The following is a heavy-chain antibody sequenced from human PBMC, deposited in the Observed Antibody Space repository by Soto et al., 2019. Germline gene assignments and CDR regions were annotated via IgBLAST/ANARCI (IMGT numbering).Heavy chain of an antibody. CDR1: GYTFTSYD. D-gene: IGHD6-13*01. J-gene: IGHJ4*02. V-gene: IGHV1-8*01. CDR2: MNPNSGNT. CDR3: AREHSSSWRFDY. Sequence: QVQLVQSGAEVKKPGASVKVSCKASGYTFTSYDINWVRQATGQGLEWMGWMNPNSGNTGYAQKFQGRVTMTSNTSMSTAYMELSSLRSEDTAVYYCAREHSSSWRFDYWGQGTLVTVSS.